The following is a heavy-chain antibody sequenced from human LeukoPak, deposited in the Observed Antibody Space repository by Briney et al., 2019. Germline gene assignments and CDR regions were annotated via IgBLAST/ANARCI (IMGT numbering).Heavy chain of an antibody. V-gene: IGHV3-48*01. CDR2: ISSSSSTI. CDR1: GFTFSSYA. CDR3: ARDEIVGATPPFDY. J-gene: IGHJ4*02. D-gene: IGHD1-26*01. Sequence: GGSLRLSCAASGFTFSSYAMSWVRQAPGKGLEWVSYISSSSSTIYYADSVKGRFTISRDNAKNSLYLQMNSLRAEDTAVYYCARDEIVGATPPFDYWGQGTLVAVSS.